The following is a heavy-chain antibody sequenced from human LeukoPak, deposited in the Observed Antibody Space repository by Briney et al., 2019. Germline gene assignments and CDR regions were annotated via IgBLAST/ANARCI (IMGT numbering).Heavy chain of an antibody. Sequence: PGGSLRLSCAASGFTFSSYGMHWVRQAPGKGLEWVAVVWYDGSNKYYADSVKGRFTISRDNSKNTLYLQMSSLRAEDTAVYFCATLSGGYCSSLSCHGVPKHSWHYGLDVWGQGTTVTVSS. CDR2: VWYDGSNK. CDR1: GFTFSSYG. V-gene: IGHV3-33*01. CDR3: ATLSGGYCSSLSCHGVPKHSWHYGLDV. D-gene: IGHD2-2*01. J-gene: IGHJ6*02.